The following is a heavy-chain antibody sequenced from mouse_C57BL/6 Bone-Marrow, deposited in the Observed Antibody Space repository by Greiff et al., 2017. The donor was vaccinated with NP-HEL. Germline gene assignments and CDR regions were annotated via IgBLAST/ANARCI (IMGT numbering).Heavy chain of an antibody. J-gene: IGHJ4*01. Sequence: EVQRVESGPGLVKPSQSLSLTCSVTGYSITSGYYWNWIRQFPGNKLEWMGYISYDGSNNYNPSLKNRISITRDTSKNQFFLKLNSVTTEDTATYYCARAYPYYGSHYYAMDYWGQGTSVTVSS. V-gene: IGHV3-6*01. CDR2: ISYDGSN. CDR1: GYSITSGYY. D-gene: IGHD1-1*01. CDR3: ARAYPYYGSHYYAMDY.